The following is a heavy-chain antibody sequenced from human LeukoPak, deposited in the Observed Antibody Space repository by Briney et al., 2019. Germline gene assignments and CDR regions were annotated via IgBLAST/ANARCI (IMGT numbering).Heavy chain of an antibody. V-gene: IGHV1-2*02. D-gene: IGHD3-10*01. J-gene: IGHJ4*02. Sequence: ASVKVSCKASGYMFTGYYMHWVRQDPGQGLEWMGWINPDSGVTKYEQKYLGRVTMTRDTSISTAYMELSSLRSDDTAVYFCARDLKNYGHLGPLDYWGQGTLVTVSS. CDR1: GYMFTGYY. CDR2: INPDSGVT. CDR3: ARDLKNYGHLGPLDY.